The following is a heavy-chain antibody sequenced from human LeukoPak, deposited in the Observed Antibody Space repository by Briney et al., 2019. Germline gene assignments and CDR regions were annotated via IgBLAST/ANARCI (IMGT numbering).Heavy chain of an antibody. J-gene: IGHJ4*02. CDR3: ARQRGGYSHILGYFDY. V-gene: IGHV4-39*01. CDR1: GGSISSSSYY. Sequence: SETLSLTCTVSGGSISSSSYYWGWIRQPPGKGLEWIGSIYYSGSTYYNPSLKSRVTISVDTSKNQFSLKLSSVTAADTAVYYCARQRGGYSHILGYFDYWGQGTLVTVSS. D-gene: IGHD5-18*01. CDR2: IYYSGST.